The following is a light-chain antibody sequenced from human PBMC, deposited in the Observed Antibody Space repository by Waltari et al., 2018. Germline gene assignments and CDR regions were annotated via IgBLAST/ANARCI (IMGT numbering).Light chain of an antibody. CDR1: NIGDKS. CDR2: NDR. V-gene: IGLV3-21*02. Sequence: SYVLTQPPSVPVAPGQTARITCGRNNIGDKSVHWYQQKPGQAPALVVFNDRDRPSGIPERFSGSKSGNTATLIISRVEAGDEADYYCQVWDDDSDHVIFGGGTKMTVL. CDR3: QVWDDDSDHVI. J-gene: IGLJ2*01.